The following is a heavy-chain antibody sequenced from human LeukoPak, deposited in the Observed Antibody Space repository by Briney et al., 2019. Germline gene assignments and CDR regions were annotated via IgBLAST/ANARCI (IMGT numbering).Heavy chain of an antibody. CDR3: ARGRDYGDYEDY. J-gene: IGHJ4*02. Sequence: SETLSLTCSISGGSISSYYWSWIRQPPGKGLEWIGYIYYSGSTNYNPSLKSRVTISVDTSKNQFSLKLSSVTAADTAVYYCARGRDYGDYEDYWGQGTLVTVSS. CDR2: IYYSGST. CDR1: GGSISSYY. V-gene: IGHV4-59*01. D-gene: IGHD4-17*01.